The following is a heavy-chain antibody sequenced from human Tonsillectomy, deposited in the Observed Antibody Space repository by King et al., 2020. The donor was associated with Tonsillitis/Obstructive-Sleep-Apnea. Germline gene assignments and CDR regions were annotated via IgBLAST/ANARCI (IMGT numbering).Heavy chain of an antibody. Sequence: VQLQESGPGLVKPSQTLSLTCTVSGGSISSGNYYWSWIRQHPGKGLEWIENIYYSGSTHYNPSLKSRVTISVDTSKNQFSLKLSSVTAADTAVYYCAREIVITPNWFDPWGQGTLVTVSS. J-gene: IGHJ5*02. D-gene: IGHD3-16*01. CDR1: GGSISSGNYY. V-gene: IGHV4-31*03. CDR2: IYYSGST. CDR3: AREIVITPNWFDP.